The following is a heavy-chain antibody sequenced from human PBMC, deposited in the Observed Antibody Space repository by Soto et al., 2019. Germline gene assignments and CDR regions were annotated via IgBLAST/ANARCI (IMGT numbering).Heavy chain of an antibody. V-gene: IGHV4-31*03. J-gene: IGHJ5*02. Sequence: SETLSLTCSVSGAALNSGNYYWSWIRQVPGKGPEWIGHIYVTGAVDYNPSLRDRITISQDTSERQFSLNLRLVTAADTAVYYCARLRIATNNYKWFDPWGQGTLVTVSS. CDR1: GAALNSGNYY. CDR2: IYVTGAV. D-gene: IGHD2-21*01. CDR3: ARLRIATNNYKWFDP.